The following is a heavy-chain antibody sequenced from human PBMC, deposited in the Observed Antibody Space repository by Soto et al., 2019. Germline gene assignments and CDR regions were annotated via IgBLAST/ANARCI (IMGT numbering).Heavy chain of an antibody. Sequence: EVQLLDSGGGLVQPGGSLRLSCAASGFTFSNYAMNWVRQAPGKGLEWVLGISGGGDNTYYADSVKGRFTISRDNSKNPVFLQRNSLRAEDTAVYYCAKERPARGFDYWGQGSLVTVSS. V-gene: IGHV3-23*01. CDR3: AKERPARGFDY. J-gene: IGHJ4*02. CDR2: ISGGGDNT. CDR1: GFTFSNYA.